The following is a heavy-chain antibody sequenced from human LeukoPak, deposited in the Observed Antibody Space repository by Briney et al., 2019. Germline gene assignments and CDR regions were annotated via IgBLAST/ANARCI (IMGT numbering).Heavy chain of an antibody. CDR3: ARARGAVAGPGLYYYYGMDV. D-gene: IGHD6-19*01. CDR1: GGSISSYY. Sequence: SETLSLTCTVSGGSISSYYWSWIRQPPGKGLEWIGYIYYSGSTNYNPSLKSRVTISVDTSKNQFSLKLSSVTAADTAVYYCARARGAVAGPGLYYYYGMDVWGQGTTVTVSS. J-gene: IGHJ6*02. CDR2: IYYSGST. V-gene: IGHV4-59*01.